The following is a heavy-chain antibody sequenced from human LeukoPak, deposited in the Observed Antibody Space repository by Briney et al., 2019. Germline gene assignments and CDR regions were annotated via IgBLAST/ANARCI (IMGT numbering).Heavy chain of an antibody. CDR1: GYTFTGYY. D-gene: IGHD6-19*01. CDR3: ARDLSGWYSGNLDY. V-gene: IGHV1-46*01. CDR2: INPNSGGST. Sequence: GASVKVSCKASGYTFTGYYMHWVRQAPGQGLEWMGWINPNSGGSTTYAQKFQGRVTMTRDTSTSTVYMELSSLRSEDTAVYYCARDLSGWYSGNLDYWGQGTLVTVSS. J-gene: IGHJ4*02.